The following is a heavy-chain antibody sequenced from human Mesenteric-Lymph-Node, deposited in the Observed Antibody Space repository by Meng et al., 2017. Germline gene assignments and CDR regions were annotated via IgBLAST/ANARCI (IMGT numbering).Heavy chain of an antibody. Sequence: GESLKISCAASGFTVSSNEMSWVRQAPGKGLEWVSSISGGSTYYADSRKGRFTISRDNSKNTLHLQMNSLRAEDTAVYYCARVLMVRGVVAYYYGMDVWGQGTTVTVSS. CDR1: GFTVSSNE. CDR3: ARVLMVRGVVAYYYGMDV. J-gene: IGHJ6*02. D-gene: IGHD3-10*01. V-gene: IGHV3-38-3*01. CDR2: ISGGST.